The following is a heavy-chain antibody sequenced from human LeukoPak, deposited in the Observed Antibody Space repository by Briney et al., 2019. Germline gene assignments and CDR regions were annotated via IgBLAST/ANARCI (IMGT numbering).Heavy chain of an antibody. J-gene: IGHJ5*02. Sequence: GGSLRLSYAASGFTFSSYAMSWVRQAPGKGLEWVSAISGSGGSTYYADSVKGRFTISRDNSKNTLYLQMNSLRAEDTAVYYCAKDTDFSNYRWFDPWGQGTLVTVSS. D-gene: IGHD4-11*01. CDR1: GFTFSSYA. CDR2: ISGSGGST. V-gene: IGHV3-23*01. CDR3: AKDTDFSNYRWFDP.